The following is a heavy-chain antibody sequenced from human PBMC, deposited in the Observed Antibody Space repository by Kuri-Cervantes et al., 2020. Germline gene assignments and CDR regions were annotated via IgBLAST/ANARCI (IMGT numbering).Heavy chain of an antibody. J-gene: IGHJ6*02. CDR3: ASNGDYVGNYYYYGMDV. CDR2: IYYSGST. D-gene: IGHD4-17*01. V-gene: IGHV4-31*03. CDR1: GGSISSGGYS. Sequence: LRLSCTVSGGSISSGGYSWSWIRQHPGKGLEWIGYIYYSGSTYYNPSLKSRVTISVDTSKNQFSLKLSSVTAADTAVYYCASNGDYVGNYYYYGMDVWGQGTTVTVSS.